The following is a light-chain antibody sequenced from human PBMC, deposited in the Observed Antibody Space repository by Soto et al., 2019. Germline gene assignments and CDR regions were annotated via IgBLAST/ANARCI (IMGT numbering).Light chain of an antibody. Sequence: EIVMTQSPATLSVSPGERVTLSCRASQSLTRNLAWYQQQPGQAPRLLMSGTSNRATGTPDRFTGSGSGTDFTLTISRLEPEDFAVYYCQQYVSSPWAFGQGTKVDI. V-gene: IGKV3-20*01. CDR2: GTS. J-gene: IGKJ1*01. CDR3: QQYVSSPWA. CDR1: QSLTRN.